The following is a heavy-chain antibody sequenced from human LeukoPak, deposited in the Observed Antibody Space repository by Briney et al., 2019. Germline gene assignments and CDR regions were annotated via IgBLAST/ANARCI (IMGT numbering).Heavy chain of an antibody. CDR3: ARRGVSGSWYFFDY. D-gene: IGHD6-13*01. V-gene: IGHV4-59*11. CDR1: GGSISTHY. Sequence: SETLSLTCTVSGGSISTHYWSWIRQPPGRGLEWSGYIYHTGSTNLHPSLKSRVTISVDTSKNHFSLKLSSVTAADTAVYYCARRGVSGSWYFFDYWGQGTLITVSS. J-gene: IGHJ4*02. CDR2: IYHTGST.